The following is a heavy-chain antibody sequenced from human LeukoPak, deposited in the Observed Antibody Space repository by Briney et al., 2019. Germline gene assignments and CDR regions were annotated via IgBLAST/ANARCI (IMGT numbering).Heavy chain of an antibody. Sequence: ASVKVSCKASGYTFTSYDINWVRQATGQGLEWMGWMNPNSGNTGYAQKFQGRVTITRNTSISTAYMELSSLRSEDTAVYYCARGIKVATTDDDYYYYYMDVWGKGTTVTVSS. V-gene: IGHV1-8*03. D-gene: IGHD5-12*01. CDR3: ARGIKVATTDDDYYYYYMDV. CDR2: MNPNSGNT. CDR1: GYTFTSYD. J-gene: IGHJ6*03.